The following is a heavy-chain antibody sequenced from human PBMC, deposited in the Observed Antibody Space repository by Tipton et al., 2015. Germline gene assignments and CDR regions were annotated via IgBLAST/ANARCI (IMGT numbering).Heavy chain of an antibody. CDR1: GGSISTYY. CDR3: ARDRYYHSRGMDYWYFDL. V-gene: IGHV4-59*12. CDR2: SSNSGST. J-gene: IGHJ2*01. Sequence: TLSLTCTVSGGSISTYYWSWMRQPLGKGLEWIGYSSNSGSTNYNPSLKSRVTMSVDTSKNQFSLKLSSVTAADTAVYYCARDRYYHSRGMDYWYFDLWGRGTLVTVSS. D-gene: IGHD3-22*01.